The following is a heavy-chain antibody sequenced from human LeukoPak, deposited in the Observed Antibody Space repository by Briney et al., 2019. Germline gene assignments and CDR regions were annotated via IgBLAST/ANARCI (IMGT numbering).Heavy chain of an antibody. D-gene: IGHD6-13*01. Sequence: GGALRLSCAASGFSFSTYALSWVRQAPGKGLEWVSATSGNGAKTYYADSVRGRFTISRDNSKNTIYLQMNSLRAEDTALYYCAKAAAAPGFDFWGQGTLVTVSS. CDR2: TSGNGAKT. V-gene: IGHV3-23*01. CDR3: AKAAAAPGFDF. J-gene: IGHJ4*02. CDR1: GFSFSTYA.